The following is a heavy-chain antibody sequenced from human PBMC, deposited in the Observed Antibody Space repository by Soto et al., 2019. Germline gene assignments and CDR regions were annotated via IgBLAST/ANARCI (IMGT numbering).Heavy chain of an antibody. D-gene: IGHD1-26*01. CDR2: INPANGNT. V-gene: IGHV1-3*01. CDR1: GFTFSDTR. Sequence: QVQLVQSGAELKKPGASVNISCQASGFTFSDTRINWVRQGPGQRLEWMGWINPANGNTRYSEPFQGRVTISSLSSASTAYVALSDLTSEDTAVYSCARDIVSVGTRANDAFDVWGQGTMITVSS. J-gene: IGHJ3*01. CDR3: ARDIVSVGTRANDAFDV.